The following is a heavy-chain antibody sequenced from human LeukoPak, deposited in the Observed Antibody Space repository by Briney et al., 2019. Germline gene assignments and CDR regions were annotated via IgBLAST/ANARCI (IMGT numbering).Heavy chain of an antibody. J-gene: IGHJ5*02. CDR3: ARDLPSKPTYCGGDCYKEGNWFDP. Sequence: SETLSLTCTVSGGSISSYYWSWIRQPPGKGLEWIGYIYYSGSTNYNPSLKGRVTISVDTSKNQFSLKLSSVTAADTAVYYCARDLPSKPTYCGGDCYKEGNWFDPWGQGTLVTVSS. CDR2: IYYSGST. D-gene: IGHD2-21*01. CDR1: GGSISSYY. V-gene: IGHV4-59*01.